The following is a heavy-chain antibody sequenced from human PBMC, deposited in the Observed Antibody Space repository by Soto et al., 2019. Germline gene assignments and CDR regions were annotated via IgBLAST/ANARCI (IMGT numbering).Heavy chain of an antibody. CDR3: ARGLGRYYYGSGSLAPDVYHYGMDV. Sequence: QLQLQESGSGLVKPSQTLSLTCAVSGGSISSGGYSWNWIRQPPGKGLEWTGYIHHSGSTSYNPSLKSRVTISIDRSKNQFSLRLTSVTAADTAVYYCARGLGRYYYGSGSLAPDVYHYGMDVWGQGTTVTVSS. D-gene: IGHD3-10*01. CDR2: IHHSGST. CDR1: GGSISSGGYS. J-gene: IGHJ6*02. V-gene: IGHV4-30-2*01.